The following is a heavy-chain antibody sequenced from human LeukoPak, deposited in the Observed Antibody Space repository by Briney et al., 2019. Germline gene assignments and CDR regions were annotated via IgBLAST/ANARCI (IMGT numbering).Heavy chain of an antibody. CDR2: IYYSGST. Sequence: SETLSLTCTVSGGSISSYYWSWIRQPPGKGLEWIGYIYYSGSTNYNPSLKSRVTISVDTSKNQFSPKLSSVTAADTAVYYCARGVYNHPLDYWGQGTLVTVSS. D-gene: IGHD1-1*01. CDR3: ARGVYNHPLDY. J-gene: IGHJ4*02. CDR1: GGSISSYY. V-gene: IGHV4-59*01.